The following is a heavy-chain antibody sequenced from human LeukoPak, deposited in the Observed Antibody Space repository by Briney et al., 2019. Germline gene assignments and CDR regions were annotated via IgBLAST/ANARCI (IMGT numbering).Heavy chain of an antibody. D-gene: IGHD3-10*01. CDR1: GGTFSSYA. V-gene: IGHV1-69*04. Sequence: ASVKVSCKASGGTFSSYAISWVRQAPGQGLEWMGRIIPILGIANYAQKSQGRVTITADKSTSTAYMELSSLRSEDTAVYHCARDGGNNMIRGVIRDDYYQYYYMDVWGKGTTVTLSS. CDR2: IIPILGIA. J-gene: IGHJ6*03. CDR3: ARDGGNNMIRGVIRDDYYQYYYMDV.